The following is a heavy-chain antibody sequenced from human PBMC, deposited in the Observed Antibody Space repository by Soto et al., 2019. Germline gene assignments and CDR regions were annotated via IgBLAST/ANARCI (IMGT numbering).Heavy chain of an antibody. CDR3: ARTVENDSSHYYYADF. CDR1: GYTFNTYA. Sequence: QVQLVQSGAEVKKPGASVKVSCKASGYTFNTYAITWVRQAPGQGLEWMGWISGYNGNTNYAQTLQGRGTMTTDTSTSAAYLELRSLRSDDSAVYYCARTVENDSSHYYYADFLGQGTLVTVSS. D-gene: IGHD3-22*01. J-gene: IGHJ4*01. CDR2: ISGYNGNT. V-gene: IGHV1-18*01.